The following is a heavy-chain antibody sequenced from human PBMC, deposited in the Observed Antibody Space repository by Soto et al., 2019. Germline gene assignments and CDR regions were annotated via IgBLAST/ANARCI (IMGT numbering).Heavy chain of an antibody. J-gene: IGHJ4*02. D-gene: IGHD4-17*01. CDR2: ISDDGRNK. CDR3: ARVNYGDYIFDC. Sequence: PGGSLRLSCAASGFTFSSYTMHWVRQAPGKGLEWVTLISDDGRNKYYADSVKGRFTISRDNSKNTLYLQMNSLRAEDTTVYYCARVNYGDYIFDCWGQGTLVTVSS. CDR1: GFTFSSYT. V-gene: IGHV3-30*04.